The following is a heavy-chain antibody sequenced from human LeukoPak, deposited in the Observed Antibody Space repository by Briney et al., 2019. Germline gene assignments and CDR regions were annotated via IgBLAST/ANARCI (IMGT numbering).Heavy chain of an antibody. CDR1: GFTFSSYA. Sequence: GRSLRLSCAASGFTFSSYAMHWVRQAPGKGLEWVAVISYDGSNKYYADSVKGRFTISRDNSKNTLYLQMNSLRAEDTAVYYCARAPDTAMGFDYWGQGTLVTVSS. D-gene: IGHD5-18*01. J-gene: IGHJ4*02. CDR2: ISYDGSNK. V-gene: IGHV3-30-3*01. CDR3: ARAPDTAMGFDY.